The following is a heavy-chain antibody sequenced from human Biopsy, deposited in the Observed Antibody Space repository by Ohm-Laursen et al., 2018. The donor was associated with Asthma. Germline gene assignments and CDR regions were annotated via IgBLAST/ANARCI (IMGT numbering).Heavy chain of an antibody. CDR3: AKDRDYDILTGPHGFDY. V-gene: IGHV3-23*01. Sequence: GSLRLSCTASGFTFSSYAMSWVRQAPGKGLEWVSAISGSGGSTYYADSVKGRFTISRDNSKNTLYLQMNSLRAEDTAVYYCAKDRDYDILTGPHGFDYWGQGTLVTVSS. CDR2: ISGSGGST. D-gene: IGHD3-9*01. J-gene: IGHJ4*02. CDR1: GFTFSSYA.